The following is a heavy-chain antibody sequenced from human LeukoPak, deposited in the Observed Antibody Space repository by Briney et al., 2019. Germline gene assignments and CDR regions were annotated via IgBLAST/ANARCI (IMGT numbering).Heavy chain of an antibody. CDR2: IYTSGST. Sequence: PSETLSLTCTVSGGSISSYYWSWIRQPAGKGLEWIGRIYTSGSTNYNPSLKSRVTISVDTSKNQFSLKLSSVTAADTAVYYCATLLRGYSYGTYFDYWGQGTLVTVSS. D-gene: IGHD5-18*01. V-gene: IGHV4-4*07. J-gene: IGHJ4*02. CDR3: ATLLRGYSYGTYFDY. CDR1: GGSISSYY.